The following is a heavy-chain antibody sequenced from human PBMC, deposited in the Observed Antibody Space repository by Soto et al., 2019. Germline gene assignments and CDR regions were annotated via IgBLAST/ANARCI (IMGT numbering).Heavy chain of an antibody. V-gene: IGHV3-21*06. Sequence: LRLSCAASGFTFNSYSVNWVRQAPGKGLEWVASISSGSVYIDFADSVRGRFTISRDDVTNSVSLQMDSLRVEDTGIYYCARYDAFKAFDLWGQGTMVTVSS. J-gene: IGHJ3*01. CDR3: ARYDAFKAFDL. CDR2: ISSGSVYI. CDR1: GFTFNSYS. D-gene: IGHD1-1*01.